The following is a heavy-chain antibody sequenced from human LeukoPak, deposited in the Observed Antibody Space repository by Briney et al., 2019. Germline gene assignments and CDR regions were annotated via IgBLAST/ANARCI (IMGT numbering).Heavy chain of an antibody. CDR2: ISGSGGST. V-gene: IGHV3-23*01. Sequence: PGGSLRLSCAASGFTFSSYAMSWVRQAPGKGLEWVSAISGSGGSTYYADSVKGRFTISRDNSKNTLYLQTNSLRAEDTAVYYCAKMASEGRWYPSSGWFDPWGQGTLVTVSS. D-gene: IGHD6-13*01. CDR3: AKMASEGRWYPSSGWFDP. CDR1: GFTFSSYA. J-gene: IGHJ5*02.